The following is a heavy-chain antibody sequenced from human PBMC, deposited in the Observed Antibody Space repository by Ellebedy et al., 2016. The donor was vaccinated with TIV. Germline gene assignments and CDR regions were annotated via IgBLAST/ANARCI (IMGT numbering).Heavy chain of an antibody. Sequence: GESLKISXAASGFTFSSSAMSWVRQAPGKGLEWVSAVSGSGGSTYYADSVKGRFTISRDNSKNTLYLQMNSLRAEDTAVYYCTKDPSMIVVVPSFDYWGQGTLVTVSS. CDR1: GFTFSSSA. J-gene: IGHJ4*02. V-gene: IGHV3-23*01. D-gene: IGHD3-22*01. CDR2: VSGSGGST. CDR3: TKDPSMIVVVPSFDY.